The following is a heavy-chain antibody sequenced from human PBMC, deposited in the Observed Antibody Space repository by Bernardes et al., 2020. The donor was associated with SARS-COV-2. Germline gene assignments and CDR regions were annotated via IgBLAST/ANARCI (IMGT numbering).Heavy chain of an antibody. J-gene: IGHJ6*02. CDR1: GGSISTYY. CDR2: MSASGSS. V-gene: IGHV4-4*07. CDR3: AREGGTSGRGMDV. Sequence: SETLSLTCSVSGGSISTYYWSWIRQPAGKGLEWIGRMSASGSSNHNPSLRSRITMSVDTPQNQISLELSSVTAADTAVYYCAREGGTSGRGMDVWGQG. D-gene: IGHD3-10*01.